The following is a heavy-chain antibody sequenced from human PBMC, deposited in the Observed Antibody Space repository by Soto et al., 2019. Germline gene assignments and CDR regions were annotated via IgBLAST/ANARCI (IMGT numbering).Heavy chain of an antibody. V-gene: IGHV3-9*01. CDR2: ISWNSGSI. CDR1: GFTFDDYA. D-gene: IGHD2-21*02. Sequence: EVQLVESGGGLVQPGRSLRLSCAASGFTFDDYAMHWVRQAPGKGLEWVSGISWNSGSIGYADSVKGRFTISRDNAKNSLYLQMNSLRAEDTALYYCAKDNCGGDCYRDAFDIWGQGTMVTVSS. CDR3: AKDNCGGDCYRDAFDI. J-gene: IGHJ3*02.